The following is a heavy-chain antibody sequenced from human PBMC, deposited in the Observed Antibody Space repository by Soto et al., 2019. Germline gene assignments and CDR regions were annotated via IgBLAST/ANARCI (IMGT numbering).Heavy chain of an antibody. J-gene: IGHJ4*02. CDR1: GYTFTSYG. CDR3: ARDQGGYSGYGAFDY. D-gene: IGHD5-12*01. Sequence: ASVKVSCKASGYTFTSYGISWVRQAPGQGLEWMGWMNPNSGNTGYAQKFQGRVTMTRDTSTSTVYMELSSLRSEDTAVYYCARDQGGYSGYGAFDYWGQGTLVTVSS. V-gene: IGHV1-8*02. CDR2: MNPNSGNT.